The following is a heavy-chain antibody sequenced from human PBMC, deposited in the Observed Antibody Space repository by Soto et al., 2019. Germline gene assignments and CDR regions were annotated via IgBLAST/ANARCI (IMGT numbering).Heavy chain of an antibody. V-gene: IGHV3-23*01. D-gene: IGHD5-12*01. J-gene: IGHJ3*02. CDR1: GFTFSSYA. CDR2: ISGSGGGA. CDR3: AFGNSAYDFDDAFDI. Sequence: GSLRLSCAASGFTFSSYAMSWVRQAPGKGPEGVSGISGSGGGAHYVGSVKGRFTISRDNFKNTLFLQMSSLRDEDTAVYYCAFGNSAYDFDDAFDIWGRGTMVTVSS.